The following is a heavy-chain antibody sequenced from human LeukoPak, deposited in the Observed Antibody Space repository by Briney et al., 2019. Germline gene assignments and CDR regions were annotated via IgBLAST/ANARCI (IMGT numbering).Heavy chain of an antibody. CDR1: GFTFDDYA. J-gene: IGHJ1*01. D-gene: IGHD6-13*01. V-gene: IGHV3-9*01. Sequence: GGSLRLSCAASGFTFDDYAMHWVRQAPGKGLDWVSGISWNSGSIGYADSVKGRFTISRDNAKNSLYLQMNSLRAEDTALYYCAKDIDSSSWYGYFQHWGQGTLVTVSS. CDR2: ISWNSGSI. CDR3: AKDIDSSSWYGYFQH.